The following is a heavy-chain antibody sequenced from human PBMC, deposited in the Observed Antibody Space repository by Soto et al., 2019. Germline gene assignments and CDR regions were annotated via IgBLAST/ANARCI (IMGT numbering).Heavy chain of an antibody. V-gene: IGHV6-1*01. CDR1: GNSVSTNSPA. J-gene: IGHJ5*02. Sequence: SQSISLTGAISGNSVSTNSPAWNWIRQSPSRGLEWLGRTYYRSKWYNDYAVSVKSRITINPDTSKNQFSLQLNSVTPEDTAVYYCARGRQNSSSWYADWFDPWGQATLVTVSS. CDR2: TYYRSKWYN. CDR3: ARGRQNSSSWYADWFDP. D-gene: IGHD6-13*01.